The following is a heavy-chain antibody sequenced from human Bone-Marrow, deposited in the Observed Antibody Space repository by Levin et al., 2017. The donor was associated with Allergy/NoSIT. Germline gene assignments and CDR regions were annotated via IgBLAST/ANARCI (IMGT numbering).Heavy chain of an antibody. D-gene: IGHD3-16*02. CDR2: ISGTSVTT. CDR3: ARAFRYSFDY. V-gene: IGHV3-11*03. J-gene: IGHJ4*02. Sequence: PGGSLRLSCAASGFSFSDHYMTWVRQAPGKGLEWISYISGTSVTTNYADSVKGRFTISRDNARNSVSLQMNNLRVEDTAVYFCARAFRYSFDYWGQGTVVTVSS. CDR1: GFSFSDHY.